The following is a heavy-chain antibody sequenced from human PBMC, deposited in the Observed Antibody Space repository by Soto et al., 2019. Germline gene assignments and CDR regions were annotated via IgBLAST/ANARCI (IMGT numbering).Heavy chain of an antibody. CDR3: ARTYDSSGYYSTYYYYGMDV. D-gene: IGHD3-22*01. Sequence: QVQLVQSGAEVKKPGSSVKVSCKASGGTFSSYAISWVRQAPGQGLEWMGGIIPIFGTANYAQKFQGRVTITADESTSTAYMELSSLRSEDTAVYYCARTYDSSGYYSTYYYYGMDVWGQGTTVTVSS. CDR1: GGTFSSYA. CDR2: IIPIFGTA. J-gene: IGHJ6*02. V-gene: IGHV1-69*01.